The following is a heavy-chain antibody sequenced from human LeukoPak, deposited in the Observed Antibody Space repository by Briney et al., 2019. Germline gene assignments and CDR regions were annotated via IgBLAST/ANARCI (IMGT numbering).Heavy chain of an antibody. J-gene: IGHJ6*04. V-gene: IGHV3-11*06. Sequence: GGSLRLSCAASGFTVSSNYMSWVRQAPGKGLEWVSYISSSSSYTNYADSVKGRFTISRDNAKNSLYLQMNNLRAEDTAVYYCARDRTGSDVWGKGTTVTVSS. CDR2: ISSSSSYT. D-gene: IGHD3/OR15-3a*01. CDR1: GFTVSSNY. CDR3: ARDRTGSDV.